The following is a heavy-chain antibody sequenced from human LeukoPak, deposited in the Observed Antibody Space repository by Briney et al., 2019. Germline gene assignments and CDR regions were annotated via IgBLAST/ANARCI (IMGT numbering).Heavy chain of an antibody. D-gene: IGHD2-15*01. CDR2: INWNGDTT. V-gene: IGHV3-20*01. CDR1: GFTFEDYG. Sequence: PGGSLRLSCAASGFTFEDYGMAWVRQAPGKGLEWVSGINWNGDTTGYADSVKGRFTISRDNAKNSLYLQMNRLRAEDTALYHCARSDCSLTYYYMDVWGKGTTVSVCS. J-gene: IGHJ6*03. CDR3: ARSDCSLTYYYMDV.